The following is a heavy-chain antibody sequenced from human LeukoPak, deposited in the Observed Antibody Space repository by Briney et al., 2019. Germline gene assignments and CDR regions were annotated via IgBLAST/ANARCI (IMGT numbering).Heavy chain of an antibody. Sequence: SETLSLTCTVSGGSISSYYWSWIRQPAGKGLEWIGRIYTSGSTNYNPSLKSRVTMSVDTSKNQFSLRLSSVTAADTAVYYCARQVSWSTSGGNWFDPWGQGTLVTVSS. D-gene: IGHD3-3*01. J-gene: IGHJ5*02. CDR2: IYTSGST. V-gene: IGHV4-4*07. CDR3: ARQVSWSTSGGNWFDP. CDR1: GGSISSYY.